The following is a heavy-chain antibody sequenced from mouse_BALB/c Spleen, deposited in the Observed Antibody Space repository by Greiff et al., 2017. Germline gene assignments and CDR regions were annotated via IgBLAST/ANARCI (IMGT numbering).Heavy chain of an antibody. CDR3: AKDAIDGGYDGFAN. D-gene: IGHD2-2*01. Sequence: QVQLHQSGPGLVAPSQSLSIPCTVSGFSLTSYGVSWVRQPPGKGLEWLGVVWGDGSTNYHSALISRLSISKDNSKSQVFLKLNSLQTDDTATYYCAKDAIDGGYDGFANWGQGTLGTVSA. CDR1: GFSLTSYG. V-gene: IGHV2-3*01. J-gene: IGHJ3*01. CDR2: VWGDGST.